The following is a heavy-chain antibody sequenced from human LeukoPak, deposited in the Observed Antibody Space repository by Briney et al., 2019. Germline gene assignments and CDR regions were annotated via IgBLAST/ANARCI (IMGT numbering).Heavy chain of an antibody. V-gene: IGHV3-21*01. J-gene: IGHJ4*02. D-gene: IGHD3-16*01. Sequence: GGSLRLSCAASGFTFSSYSMNWVRQAPGKGLEWVSSISSSSSYIYYADSVKGRFTISRDNAKNSLYLQMNSLRAEDTAVYYCARGDPLRLGESYFDYWGQGTLVTVSS. CDR1: GFTFSSYS. CDR3: ARGDPLRLGESYFDY. CDR2: ISSSSSYI.